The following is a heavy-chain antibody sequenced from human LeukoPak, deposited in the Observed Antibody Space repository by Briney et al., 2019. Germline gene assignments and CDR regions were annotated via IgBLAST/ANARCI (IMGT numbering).Heavy chain of an antibody. D-gene: IGHD7-27*01. CDR1: GYTFTSYG. CDR3: AREKGVTGLYWYFDL. Sequence: ASVKVSCKASGYTFTSYGISWVRQAPGQGLEWMGWISAYNGNTNYAQKLQGRVTMTRDTSISTAYMELSRLRSDDTAVYYCAREKGVTGLYWYFDLWGRGTLVTVSS. CDR2: ISAYNGNT. V-gene: IGHV1-18*01. J-gene: IGHJ2*01.